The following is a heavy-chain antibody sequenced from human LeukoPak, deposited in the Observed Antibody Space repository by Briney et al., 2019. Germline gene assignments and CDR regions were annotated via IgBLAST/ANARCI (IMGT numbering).Heavy chain of an antibody. V-gene: IGHV4-30-2*01. CDR2: IYHSGST. J-gene: IGHJ3*02. D-gene: IGHD5-24*01. CDR1: GGSISSGGYS. Sequence: SETLSLTCAVSGGSISSGGYSWSWIRQPPGKGLEWIGYIYHSGSTYYNPSLKSRVTISVDRSKNQFSLKLSSVTAADTAVYYCARSAREDAFDIWGQGTMVTVS. CDR3: ARSAREDAFDI.